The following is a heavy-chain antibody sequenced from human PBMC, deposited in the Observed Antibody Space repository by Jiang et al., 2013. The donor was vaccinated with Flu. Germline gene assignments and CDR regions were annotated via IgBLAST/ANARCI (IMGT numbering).Heavy chain of an antibody. V-gene: IGHV4-59*08. CDR2: IFYSGST. D-gene: IGHD6-19*01. J-gene: IGHJ6*02. Sequence: GPGLVKPSETLSLTCTVSGGSIGTYYWSWVRQSPGKGLEWIAYIFYSGSTKYNPSLKSRVSISLDTSKNQFSLRLSSVTAADTAVYYCARLGKEVSGTVYSFYGMDVWGQGTTVTVSS. CDR3: ARLGKEVSGTVYSFYGMDV. CDR1: GGSIGTYY.